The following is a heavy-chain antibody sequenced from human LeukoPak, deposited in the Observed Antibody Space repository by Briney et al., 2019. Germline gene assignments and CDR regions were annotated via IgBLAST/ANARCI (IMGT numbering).Heavy chain of an antibody. Sequence: ASVKVSCKASGYTFTSYAMNWVRQAPGQGLEWMGWINPNSGGTNYAQKFQGRVTMTRDTSISTAYMELSRLRSDDTAVYYCARSLLWFGEEGFDYWGQGTLVTVSS. CDR3: ARSLLWFGEEGFDY. CDR1: GYTFTSYA. CDR2: INPNSGGT. J-gene: IGHJ4*02. V-gene: IGHV1-2*02. D-gene: IGHD3-10*01.